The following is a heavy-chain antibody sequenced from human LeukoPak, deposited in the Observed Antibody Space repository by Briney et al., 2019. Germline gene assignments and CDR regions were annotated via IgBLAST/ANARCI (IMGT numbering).Heavy chain of an antibody. CDR2: INHSGST. Sequence: SETLSLTCAVYGGSFSGYYWSWIRQPPGKGLEWIGEINHSGSTNYNPSLKSRVTISVDTSKNQFSLKLSSVTAADTAVYYCAREYGSMVRDDNWFDPWGQGTLVTVSS. V-gene: IGHV4-34*01. CDR1: GGSFSGYY. CDR3: AREYGSMVRDDNWFDP. D-gene: IGHD3-10*01. J-gene: IGHJ5*02.